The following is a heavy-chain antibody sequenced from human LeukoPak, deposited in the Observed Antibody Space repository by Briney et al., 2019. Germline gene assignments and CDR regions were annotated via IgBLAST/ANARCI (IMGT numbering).Heavy chain of an antibody. J-gene: IGHJ6*03. CDR1: GFAFSTYG. D-gene: IGHD6-19*01. CDR3: AKVYSSGPDLDSYYYMDV. Sequence: PGGSLRLSCGASGFAFSTYGMHWVHQAPGKGLEWVALIPYDGSNKYYADSVKGRFTISRDNSKNTLYLQMNSLRAEDTAVYYCAKVYSSGPDLDSYYYMDVWGKGTTVTVSS. V-gene: IGHV3-30*02. CDR2: IPYDGSNK.